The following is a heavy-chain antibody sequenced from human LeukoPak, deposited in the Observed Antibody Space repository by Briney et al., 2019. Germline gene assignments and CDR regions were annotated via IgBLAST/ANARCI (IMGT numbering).Heavy chain of an antibody. D-gene: IGHD3-16*01. CDR2: IYYSGST. CDR3: ARIRAYYYYYMDV. CDR1: GGSISSYY. V-gene: IGHV4-59*08. Sequence: SETLSLTCTVSGGSISSYYWSWIRQPPGKGLEWIGYIYYSGSTNYNPSLKSRVTISVDTSKNQFPLKLSSVTAADTAVYYCARIRAYYYYYMDVWGKGTTVTVSS. J-gene: IGHJ6*03.